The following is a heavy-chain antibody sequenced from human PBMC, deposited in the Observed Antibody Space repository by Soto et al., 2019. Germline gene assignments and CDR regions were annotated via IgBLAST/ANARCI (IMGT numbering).Heavy chain of an antibody. CDR2: IYYSGGT. CDR3: ARPSGSYLYYFDY. V-gene: IGHV4-39*01. Sequence: SETLYLTCTVSGGSISNNSYCWGWTRTPPGKGLEWSGSIYYSGGTYYSPSLKSRVTMSVDTSKNQCSLKLSSVTAADTAVYYCARPSGSYLYYFDYWGQGTLVTVSS. CDR1: GGSISNNSYC. J-gene: IGHJ4*02. D-gene: IGHD1-26*01.